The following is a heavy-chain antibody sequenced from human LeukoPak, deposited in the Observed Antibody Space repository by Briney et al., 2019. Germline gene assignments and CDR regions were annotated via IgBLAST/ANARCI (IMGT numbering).Heavy chain of an antibody. Sequence: SETLSLTCAVYGGSFSGYYWSWIRQPPEKGLEWIGEINHSGSTNYNPSLKSRVTISVDTSKNQFSLKLSSVTAADTAVYYCARWVLTGYYVDYWGQGTLVTVSS. J-gene: IGHJ4*02. CDR3: ARWVLTGYYVDY. CDR2: INHSGST. CDR1: GGSFSGYY. V-gene: IGHV4-34*01. D-gene: IGHD3-9*01.